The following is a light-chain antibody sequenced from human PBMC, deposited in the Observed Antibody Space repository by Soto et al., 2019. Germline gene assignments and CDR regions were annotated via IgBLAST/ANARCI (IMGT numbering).Light chain of an antibody. CDR2: DVS. Sequence: QSALTQPASVSRSPGQSITISCTGTSSNVGGYNYVSRYQQHPGKAPKLMIYDVSNRPSGVSNRFSGSKSGNTASLTISGLQAEDEADYYCSSYTGSSTYVVFGGGTKLTV. V-gene: IGLV2-14*01. CDR3: SSYTGSSTYVV. J-gene: IGLJ2*01. CDR1: SSNVGGYNY.